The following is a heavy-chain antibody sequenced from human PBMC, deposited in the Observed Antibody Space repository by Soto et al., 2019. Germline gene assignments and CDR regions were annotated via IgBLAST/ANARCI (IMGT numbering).Heavy chain of an antibody. V-gene: IGHV3-23*01. D-gene: IGHD6-6*01. CDR1: GFTFSSYA. J-gene: IGHJ6*02. Sequence: GGSLRLSCAASGFTFSSYAMSWVRQAPGKGLEWVSAISGSGGSTYYADSVKGRFTISRDNSKNTLYLQMNSLRAEDTAVYYCARSYSSSSFYYYYGMDVWGQGTT. CDR3: ARSYSSSSFYYYYGMDV. CDR2: ISGSGGST.